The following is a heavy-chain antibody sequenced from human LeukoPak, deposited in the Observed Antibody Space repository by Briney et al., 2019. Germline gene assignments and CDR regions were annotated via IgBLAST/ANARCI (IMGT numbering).Heavy chain of an antibody. V-gene: IGHV1-2*06. Sequence: SCKASGXXXXGHXLHWVRXAXGXXLXXMXXINPNTGVTQYTENFQGRVTMTGDTSISTAYMELNGLRSDDTAIYYCARTWIQLFTPDFDLWGQGTLVTVSS. CDR1: GXXXXGHX. CDR2: INPNTGVT. CDR3: ARTWIQLFTPDFDL. J-gene: IGHJ4*02. D-gene: IGHD5-18*01.